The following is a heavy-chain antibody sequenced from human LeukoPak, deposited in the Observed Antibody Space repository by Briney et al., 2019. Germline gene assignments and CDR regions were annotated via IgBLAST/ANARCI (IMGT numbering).Heavy chain of an antibody. CDR3: ASEAVAGSLFDY. CDR1: GGSISSYY. CDR2: IYYSGST. D-gene: IGHD6-19*01. J-gene: IGHJ4*02. V-gene: IGHV4-59*12. Sequence: SETLSLTCTVSGGSISSYYWSWIRQPPGKGLEWIGYIYYSGSTNYNPSLKSRVTISVDTSKNQFSLKLSSVTAADTAVYYCASEAVAGSLFDYWGQGTLVTVSS.